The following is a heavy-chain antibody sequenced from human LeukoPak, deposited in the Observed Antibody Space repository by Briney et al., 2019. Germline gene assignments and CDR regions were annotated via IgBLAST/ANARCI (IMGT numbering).Heavy chain of an antibody. D-gene: IGHD2-15*01. Sequence: PSETLSLTCTVSGGSISRYYWTWIRQPPGKGLEWIGDIYYSGSTNYNASLTNRVTISVDTSKNQFSLKLSSVTAADTAVYYCAREVGYCSGGSCYSYFDYWGQGTLVTVSS. CDR1: GGSISRYY. V-gene: IGHV4-59*01. CDR2: IYYSGST. CDR3: AREVGYCSGGSCYSYFDY. J-gene: IGHJ4*02.